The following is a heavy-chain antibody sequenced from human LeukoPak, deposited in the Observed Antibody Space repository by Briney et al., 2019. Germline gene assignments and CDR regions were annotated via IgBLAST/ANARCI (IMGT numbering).Heavy chain of an antibody. J-gene: IGHJ4*02. D-gene: IGHD2/OR15-2a*01. Sequence: ASVKVSCKASGYTFTAYYLHWVRQAPGQGLEWMGWINPKSGGTNYAQKFQGGVTMTRDTSISTAYMELSRLRSDDTAVYYCVRVESTSPPYWGQGTLVSVSS. CDR3: VRVESTSPPY. CDR1: GYTFTAYY. CDR2: INPKSGGT. V-gene: IGHV1-2*02.